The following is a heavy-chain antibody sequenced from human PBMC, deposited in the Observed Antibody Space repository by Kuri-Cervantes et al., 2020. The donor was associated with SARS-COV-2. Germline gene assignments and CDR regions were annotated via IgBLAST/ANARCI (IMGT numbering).Heavy chain of an antibody. CDR2: IYYSGST. CDR3: ARVDCSSTSCYSDY. D-gene: IGHD2-2*02. CDR1: GGSISSGDYY. Sequence: SETLSLTCTVSGGSISSGDYYWSWIRQPPGKGLEWIGYIYYSGSTNYNPSLKSRVAISVDTSKNQFSLKLSSVTAADTAVYYCARVDCSSTSCYSDYWGQGTLVTVSS. J-gene: IGHJ4*02. V-gene: IGHV4-61*08.